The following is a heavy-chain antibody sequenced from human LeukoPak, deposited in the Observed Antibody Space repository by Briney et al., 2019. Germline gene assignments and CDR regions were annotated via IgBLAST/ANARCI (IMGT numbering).Heavy chain of an antibody. CDR1: GFTFSSYT. CDR3: AKPGGTGTTLRNGFNI. V-gene: IGHV3-23*01. J-gene: IGHJ3*02. D-gene: IGHD1-1*01. CDR2: ISGSGDIT. Sequence: GGSLRLSCAASGFTFSSYTMNWVRQAPRKGLEWVSGISGSGDITDFAESVRGRFTISRDNSKNTLYLQMNSLTAEDTAVYYCAKPGGTGTTLRNGFNIWGQGTMVTVSS.